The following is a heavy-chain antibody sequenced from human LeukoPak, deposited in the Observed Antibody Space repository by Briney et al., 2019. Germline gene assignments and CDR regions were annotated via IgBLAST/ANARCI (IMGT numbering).Heavy chain of an antibody. CDR2: IYYSGTT. CDR3: ARGDYYDGGGRNWFDP. V-gene: IGHV4-39*07. J-gene: IGHJ5*02. D-gene: IGHD3-16*01. Sequence: SETLSLTCTVSGGSVSSATYYWGWIRQPPGKGLEWIGHIYYSGTTYYNPSLRSRVTISVDTSRNQFSLRLTSVTAADTAVYYCARGDYYDGGGRNWFDPWGQGTLVTVSS. CDR1: GGSVSSATYY.